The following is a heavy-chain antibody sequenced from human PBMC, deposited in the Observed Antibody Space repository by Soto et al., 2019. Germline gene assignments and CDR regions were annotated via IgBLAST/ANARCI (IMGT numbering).Heavy chain of an antibody. CDR2: IYPGDSET. D-gene: IGHD1-1*01. Sequence: EVQLVQSGAEVTKTGESLKISCKASGYTFATYWIGWVRQLPGKGLEWIGIIYPGDSETRYNPPFEGQVTMSADRSTNPAYLQWSSVKASDTAIYFCARVRPTPTSGGNGDYWGPGTLVTVSS. CDR3: ARVRPTPTSGGNGDY. V-gene: IGHV5-51*01. CDR1: GYTFATYW. J-gene: IGHJ4*02.